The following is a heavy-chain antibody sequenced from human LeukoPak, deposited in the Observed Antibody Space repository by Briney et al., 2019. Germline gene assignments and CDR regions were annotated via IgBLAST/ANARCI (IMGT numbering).Heavy chain of an antibody. CDR3: ARGDYKRWFDY. V-gene: IGHV4-59*12. CDR1: GGSISSYY. J-gene: IGHJ4*02. CDR2: IYYSGST. D-gene: IGHD3-16*01. Sequence: ETLSLTCTVSGGSISSYYWSWIRQPPGKGLEWIGYIYYSGSTYYNPSLKSRVTISVDRSKNQFSLKLSSVTAADTAVYYCARGDYKRWFDYWGQGTLVTVSS.